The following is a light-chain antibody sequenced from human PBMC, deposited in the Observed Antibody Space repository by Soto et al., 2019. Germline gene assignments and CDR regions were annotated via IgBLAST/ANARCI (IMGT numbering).Light chain of an antibody. V-gene: IGKV1-5*01. Sequence: DIQMTQSPSTLSASVGDGVTITCRASQNISVLLAWYQQRPGKAPKFLMYDASSLETGVPSRFSGSGSGTEFTLTIRSLQPDDSATYYCQQYDSSSPTFGQGTKLEIK. CDR2: DAS. CDR3: QQYDSSSPT. J-gene: IGKJ2*01. CDR1: QNISVL.